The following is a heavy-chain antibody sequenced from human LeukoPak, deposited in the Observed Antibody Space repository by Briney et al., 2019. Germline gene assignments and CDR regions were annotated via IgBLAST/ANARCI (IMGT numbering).Heavy chain of an antibody. D-gene: IGHD3-10*01. V-gene: IGHV3-7*01. CDR2: IKQDGSEK. J-gene: IGHJ4*02. CDR3: AREGSMVRGVTPPDY. CDR1: GFTFSSYW. Sequence: GGSLRLSCAASGFTFSSYWMSWVRQAPGKGLEWVANIKQDGSEKYYVGSVKGRFTISRDNAKNSLYLQMNSLRAEDTAVYYCAREGSMVRGVTPPDYWGQGTLVTVSS.